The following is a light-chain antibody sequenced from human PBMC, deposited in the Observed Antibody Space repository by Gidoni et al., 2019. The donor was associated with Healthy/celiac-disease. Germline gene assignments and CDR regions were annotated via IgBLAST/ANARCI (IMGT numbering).Light chain of an antibody. CDR2: QDS. J-gene: IGLJ2*01. CDR3: QAWDSSTYVV. CDR1: KLGDKY. V-gene: IGLV3-1*01. Sequence: SYELPQPPSVPLSPGQTASITCSGDKLGDKYACWYQQKPGQSPVLVIYQDSKRPSGIPERFSGSNSGNTATLTISGTQAMDEADYYCQAWDSSTYVVFGGGTKLTVL.